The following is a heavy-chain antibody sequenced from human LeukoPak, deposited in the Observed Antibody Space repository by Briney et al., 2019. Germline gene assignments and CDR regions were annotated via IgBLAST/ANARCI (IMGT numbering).Heavy chain of an antibody. Sequence: GASVKVSCKASGYTFTSYGISWVRQAPGQGLERMGWISAYNGNTNYAQKLQGRVTMTTDTSTSTAYMELRSLRSDDTAVYYCARERGEYQLLYDGMDVWGQGTTVTVSS. CDR3: ARERGEYQLLYDGMDV. J-gene: IGHJ6*02. CDR1: GYTFTSYG. V-gene: IGHV1-18*01. D-gene: IGHD2-2*02. CDR2: ISAYNGNT.